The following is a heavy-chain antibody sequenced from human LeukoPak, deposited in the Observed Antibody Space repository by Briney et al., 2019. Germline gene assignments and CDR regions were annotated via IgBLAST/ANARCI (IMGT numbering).Heavy chain of an antibody. D-gene: IGHD2-2*02. V-gene: IGHV3-49*03. Sequence: GSLRLSCTASGFTFGDYAMSWFRQAPGKGLEGVGFIRSKAYGGTTEYAASVKGIFTISRDDSKSIAYLQMNSLKTEDTAVYYCTREGPLGYCSGTSCYTDFDYWGQGTLVTVSS. CDR1: GFTFGDYA. J-gene: IGHJ4*02. CDR2: IRSKAYGGTT. CDR3: TREGPLGYCSGTSCYTDFDY.